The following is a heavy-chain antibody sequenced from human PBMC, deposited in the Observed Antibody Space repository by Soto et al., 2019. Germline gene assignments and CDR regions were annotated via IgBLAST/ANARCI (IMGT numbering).Heavy chain of an antibody. Sequence: PGGSLRLSCVASGFSFDKYAMAWVRQAPGKGLEWVSHVAAGGCHTYYAESVKGRFTISRDNSKSTLFLQINTLRADDTAIYFCARRTSFLGAFDYWGQGVLVTVSS. D-gene: IGHD3-16*02. CDR3: ARRTSFLGAFDY. CDR1: GFSFDKYA. J-gene: IGHJ4*02. V-gene: IGHV3-23*01. CDR2: VAAGGCHT.